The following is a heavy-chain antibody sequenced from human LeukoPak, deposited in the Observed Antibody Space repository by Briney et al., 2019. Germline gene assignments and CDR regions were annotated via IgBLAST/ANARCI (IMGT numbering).Heavy chain of an antibody. CDR2: ISGSGGST. Sequence: GGSLRLSCAASGFTFSSYAMSWVRQAPGKGLEWVSAISGSGGSTYYADSVKGRFTISRDNSKNTLYLQMNSLRAEDTAVYYCAKEKTVRGVIAAAGNFDYSGQRTLVTVSS. CDR1: GFTFSSYA. CDR3: AKEKTVRGVIAAAGNFDY. J-gene: IGHJ4*02. D-gene: IGHD6-13*01. V-gene: IGHV3-23*01.